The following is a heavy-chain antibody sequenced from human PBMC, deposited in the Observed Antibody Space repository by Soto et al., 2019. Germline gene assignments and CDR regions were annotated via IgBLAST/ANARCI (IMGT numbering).Heavy chain of an antibody. V-gene: IGHV4-34*01. J-gene: IGHJ5*02. CDR3: ANGAKRRSYLGGFDT. D-gene: IGHD2-8*01. CDR2: INHSGST. CDR1: GGSFSGYY. Sequence: SETLSLTCAVYGGSFSGYYWSWIRQPPGKGLEWIGEINHSGSTNYNPSLKSRVTISVDTSKNQFSLKLSSVTAADTAVYYCANGAKRRSYLGGFDTWGQGTLVTVSS.